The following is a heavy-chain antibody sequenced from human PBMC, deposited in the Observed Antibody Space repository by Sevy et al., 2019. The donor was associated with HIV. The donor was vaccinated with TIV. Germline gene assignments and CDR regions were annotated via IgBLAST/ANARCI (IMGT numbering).Heavy chain of an antibody. CDR3: ARDRGEILRSAFKS. CDR2: ISHDGRNNK. D-gene: IGHD3-10*01. J-gene: IGHJ5*02. Sequence: GGSLRLSCAASGFTFSEFGMHWVRQAPGKGLEWVAVISHDGRNNKYNADSVKGRFTISRDNSKNTLYLQMNSLRADETAIYYCARDRGEILRSAFKSWGQGTLVTVSS. V-gene: IGHV3-30*04. CDR1: GFTFSEFG.